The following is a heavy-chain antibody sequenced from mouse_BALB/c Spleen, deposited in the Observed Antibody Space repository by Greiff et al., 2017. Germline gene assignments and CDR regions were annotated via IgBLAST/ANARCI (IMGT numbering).Heavy chain of an antibody. Sequence: EVQRVESGGGLVQPGGSRKLSCAASGFTFSSFGMHWVRQAPEKGLEWVAYISSGSSTIYYADTVKGRFTISRDNPKNTLFLQMTSLRSEDTAMYYCARTYYYGSSPYFDVWGAGTTVTVSS. J-gene: IGHJ1*01. CDR2: ISSGSSTI. CDR1: GFTFSSFG. D-gene: IGHD1-1*01. CDR3: ARTYYYGSSPYFDV. V-gene: IGHV5-17*02.